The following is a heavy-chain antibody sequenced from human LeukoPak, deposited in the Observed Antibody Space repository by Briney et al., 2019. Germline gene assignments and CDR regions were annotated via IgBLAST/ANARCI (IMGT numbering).Heavy chain of an antibody. CDR3: AKGSPGDGIQPNWFDP. Sequence: PGGSLRLSCAASGFTFDDYAMHWVRQAPGKGLEWVSGISWNSGSIGYADSVKGRFTISRDNAKNSLYLQMNSLRAEDMALYYCAKGSPGDGIQPNWFDPWGQGTLVTVSS. D-gene: IGHD3-16*01. J-gene: IGHJ5*02. V-gene: IGHV3-9*03. CDR1: GFTFDDYA. CDR2: ISWNSGSI.